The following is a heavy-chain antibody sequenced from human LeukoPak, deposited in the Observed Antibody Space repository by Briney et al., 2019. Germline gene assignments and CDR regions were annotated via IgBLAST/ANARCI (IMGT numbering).Heavy chain of an antibody. J-gene: IGHJ2*01. CDR2: INHSGST. CDR3: ARAAPRRLRLAGVIWYFDL. D-gene: IGHD5-12*01. CDR1: GGSFSGYY. Sequence: NPSETLSLTCAVYGGSFSGYYWSWIRQPPGKGLEWIGEINHSGSTNYNPSLKSRVTTSVDTSKNQFSLKLSSVTAADTAVYYCARAAPRRLRLAGVIWYFDLWGRGTLVTVSS. V-gene: IGHV4-34*01.